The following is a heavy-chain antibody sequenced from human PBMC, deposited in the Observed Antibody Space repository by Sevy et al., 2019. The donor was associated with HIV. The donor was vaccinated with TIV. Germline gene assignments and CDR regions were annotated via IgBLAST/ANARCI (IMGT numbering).Heavy chain of an antibody. CDR2: IYSGGST. CDR1: GFTVSSNY. J-gene: IGHJ6*02. CDR3: ARVRTVAETCGMDV. Sequence: GGSLRLSCAASGFTVSSNYMSWVRQGPGKGLEWVSVIYSGGSTYYEDSVEGRFTVSRNISNNKLYLQLNSLRADDTAVYYCARVRTVAETCGMDVWGQGTTVTVSS. V-gene: IGHV3-53*01. D-gene: IGHD2-15*01.